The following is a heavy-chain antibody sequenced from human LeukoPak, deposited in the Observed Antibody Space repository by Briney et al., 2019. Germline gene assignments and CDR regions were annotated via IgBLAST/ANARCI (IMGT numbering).Heavy chain of an antibody. CDR3: ARAVSGSYYRYYYYYMDV. D-gene: IGHD1-26*01. Sequence: SETLSLTCTVSGGSISSYYWSWIRQPPGKGLEWIGYIYYSGSTNYNPSLKSRVTVSVDTSKNQFSLKLSSVTAADTAVYYCARAVSGSYYRYYYYYMDVRGKGTTVTVSS. J-gene: IGHJ6*03. CDR2: IYYSGST. CDR1: GGSISSYY. V-gene: IGHV4-59*01.